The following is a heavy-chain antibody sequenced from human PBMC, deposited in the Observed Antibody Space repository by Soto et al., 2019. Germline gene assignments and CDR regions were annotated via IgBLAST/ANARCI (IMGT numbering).Heavy chain of an antibody. CDR1: GYTFSNFA. J-gene: IGHJ6*02. D-gene: IGHD3-10*01. V-gene: IGHV1-3*01. CDR3: ARAVARGVKTIYYCYGMDV. Sequence: QVQLVQSGAEVKKPGASVKVSCKASGYTFSNFAMHWVRQAPGQRLEWMGWINPGNGNTKYSQTFQGRVTITRDTSASTAYMELSSLRSEDTAVYYCARAVARGVKTIYYCYGMDVWGQGTTVTVSS. CDR2: INPGNGNT.